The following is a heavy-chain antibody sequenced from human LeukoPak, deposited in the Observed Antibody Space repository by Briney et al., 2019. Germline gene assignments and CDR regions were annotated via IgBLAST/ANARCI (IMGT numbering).Heavy chain of an antibody. CDR2: ISSSSSYI. CDR3: AREMATITGYFQH. D-gene: IGHD5-24*01. J-gene: IGHJ1*01. Sequence: GGSLRLSCAASGFTFSSNSMNWVRQAPGKGLEWVSSISSSSSYIYYADSVKGRFTISRDNAKNSLYLQMNSLRAEDTAVYYCAREMATITGYFQHWGQGTLVTVSS. CDR1: GFTFSSNS. V-gene: IGHV3-21*01.